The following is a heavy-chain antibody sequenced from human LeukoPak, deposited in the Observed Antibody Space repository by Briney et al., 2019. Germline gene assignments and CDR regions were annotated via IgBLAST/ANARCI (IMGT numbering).Heavy chain of an antibody. D-gene: IGHD2-21*02. CDR3: ARAYCGGDCNSGGWCDY. J-gene: IGHJ4*02. CDR2: IYSGGFT. Sequence: GGSLRLSCAASGFTISNNYIRWLRQAPGKGLEWVSHIYSGGFTQFAGSVRGRFPMSRDSSKNTLYLQMNSLRAEDTAVYYCARAYCGGDCNSGGWCDYWGQGTLVTVSS. CDR1: GFTISNNY. V-gene: IGHV3-66*01.